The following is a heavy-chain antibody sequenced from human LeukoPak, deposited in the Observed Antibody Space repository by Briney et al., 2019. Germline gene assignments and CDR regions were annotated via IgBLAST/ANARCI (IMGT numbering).Heavy chain of an antibody. V-gene: IGHV3-66*01. J-gene: IGHJ3*02. CDR2: IYSGGST. CDR1: GFTVSSNY. Sequence: PGGSLRLSCAASGFTVSSNYMSWVRQAPGKGLEWVSFIYSGGSTYYADSVKGRFTISRDNSKNTLYLQMNSLRAEDTAVYYCARVPYGSGTYWAFDIWGQGTMVTVSS. D-gene: IGHD3-10*01. CDR3: ARVPYGSGTYWAFDI.